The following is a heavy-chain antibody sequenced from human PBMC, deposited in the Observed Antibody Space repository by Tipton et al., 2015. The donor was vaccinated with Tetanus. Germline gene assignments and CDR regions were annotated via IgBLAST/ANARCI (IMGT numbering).Heavy chain of an antibody. CDR2: IYYSGST. J-gene: IGHJ4*02. CDR1: GGSISSYY. D-gene: IGHD3-22*01. V-gene: IGHV4-59*01. CDR3: AREGYYDSSPPS. Sequence: TLSLTCTVSGGSISSYYWSWIRQPPGKGLEWIGYIYYSGSTNYNPSLKSRVTISVDTSKNQFSLKLSSVTAADTAVYYCAREGYYDSSPPSWGQGTLVTVSS.